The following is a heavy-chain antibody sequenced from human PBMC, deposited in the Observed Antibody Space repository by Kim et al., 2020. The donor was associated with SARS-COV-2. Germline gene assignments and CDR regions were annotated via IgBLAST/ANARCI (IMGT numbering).Heavy chain of an antibody. Sequence: YAGSGRGRFTISRDNSKSMLYLEMKSLGADDTGVYYCAKASDGTFYFDSWGQGTLVTVSS. CDR3: AKASDGTFYFDS. D-gene: IGHD1-26*01. J-gene: IGHJ4*02. V-gene: IGHV3-23*01.